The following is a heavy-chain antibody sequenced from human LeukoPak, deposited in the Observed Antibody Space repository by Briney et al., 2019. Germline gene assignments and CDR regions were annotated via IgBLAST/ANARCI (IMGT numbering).Heavy chain of an antibody. CDR3: AATTAAVAGTGYFDY. CDR2: ISDSGGST. CDR1: GFTFRSYA. Sequence: PGGSLRLSCAASGFTFRSYAMTWVRQAPGKGLEWVSAISDSGGSTYYADSVKGRFTISRDNSKNTLYLQMNSLRAEDTAVYYCAATTAAVAGTGYFDYWGQGTLVTVSS. J-gene: IGHJ4*02. D-gene: IGHD6-19*01. V-gene: IGHV3-23*01.